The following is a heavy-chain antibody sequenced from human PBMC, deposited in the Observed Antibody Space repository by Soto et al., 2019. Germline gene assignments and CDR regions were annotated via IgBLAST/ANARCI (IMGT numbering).Heavy chain of an antibody. CDR3: ARVVAAAGTWGSDY. CDR2: INHSGST. J-gene: IGHJ4*02. CDR1: GGSFSGYY. V-gene: IGHV4-34*01. Sequence: QVQLQQWGAGLLKPSETLSLTCAVYGGSFSGYYWSWIRQPPGKGLEWIGEINHSGSTNYNPSLKSRVTISVDTSKHQFSLKLSSVTASDTAVYYCARVVAAAGTWGSDYWGQGTLVTVSS. D-gene: IGHD6-13*01.